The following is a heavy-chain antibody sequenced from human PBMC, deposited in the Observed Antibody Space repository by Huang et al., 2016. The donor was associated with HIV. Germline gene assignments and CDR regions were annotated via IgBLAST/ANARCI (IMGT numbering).Heavy chain of an antibody. CDR2: IRSSAGST. CDR3: AKENWYFDL. J-gene: IGHJ2*01. Sequence: EVRLLESGGGLVRPGGSLRLSCAASGFTLGTYAISWVRQAPGKGLKWGSAIRSSAGSTYDADSGKGRFTIARDNSENAVYLQRSTLRAEDTAVYYCAKENWYFDLWGRGTLVTVSS. CDR1: GFTLGTYA. V-gene: IGHV3-23*01.